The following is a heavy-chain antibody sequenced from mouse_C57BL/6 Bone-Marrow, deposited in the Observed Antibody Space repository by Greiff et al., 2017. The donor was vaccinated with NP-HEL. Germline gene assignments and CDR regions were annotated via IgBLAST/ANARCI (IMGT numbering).Heavy chain of an antibody. J-gene: IGHJ1*03. CDR1: GYTFTNYW. Sequence: VKLQESGAELVRPGTSVKMSCKASGYTFTNYWIGWAKQRPGHGLEWIGDIYPGGGYTNYNEKFKGKATLTADKSSSTAYMQFSSLTSEDSAIYYCASHYYGSSYGYFDVWGTGTTVTVSS. V-gene: IGHV1-63*01. CDR3: ASHYYGSSYGYFDV. D-gene: IGHD1-1*01. CDR2: IYPGGGYT.